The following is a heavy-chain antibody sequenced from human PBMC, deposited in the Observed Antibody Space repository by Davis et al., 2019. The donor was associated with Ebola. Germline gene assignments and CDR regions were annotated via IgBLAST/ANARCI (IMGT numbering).Heavy chain of an antibody. Sequence: GESLKISCAASGFTFSSYSMNWVRQAPGKGLEWVSSISSSSSYIYYADSVKGRFTISRDNAKNSLYLQMNSLRAEDTAVYYCATLFGGSSPDPWGQGTLVTVSS. J-gene: IGHJ5*02. D-gene: IGHD3-16*01. CDR3: ATLFGGSSPDP. V-gene: IGHV3-21*01. CDR2: ISSSSSYI. CDR1: GFTFSSYS.